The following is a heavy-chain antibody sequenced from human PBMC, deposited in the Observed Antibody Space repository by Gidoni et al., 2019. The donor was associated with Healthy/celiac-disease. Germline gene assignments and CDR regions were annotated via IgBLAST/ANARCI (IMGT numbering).Heavy chain of an antibody. CDR3: ARDIYDSSGYPLGAFDY. CDR1: GFTFDDYG. Sequence: EVQLVESGGGVVRPGGSLRLSCAASGFTFDDYGMSWVRQAPGKGLEWVSGINWHGGSTGYADSVKGRFTISRDNAKNSLYLQMNSLRAEDTALYYCARDIYDSSGYPLGAFDYWGQGTLVTVSS. CDR2: INWHGGST. J-gene: IGHJ4*02. D-gene: IGHD3-22*01. V-gene: IGHV3-20*04.